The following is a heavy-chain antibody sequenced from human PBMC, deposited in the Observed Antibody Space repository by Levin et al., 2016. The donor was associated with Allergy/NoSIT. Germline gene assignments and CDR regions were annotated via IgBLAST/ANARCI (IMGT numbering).Heavy chain of an antibody. CDR2: VYFSGNA. CDR1: GGSFTQHQY. V-gene: IGHV4-39*01. J-gene: IGHJ4*02. CDR3: GRAPDS. Sequence: SETLSLTCTVSGGSFTQHQYYGWIRQSPGKGLEWIGSVYFSGNAYQSPSLKGRVAISVDTSKTQFSLRLTSVTAADTAVYYCGRAPDSWGQGILVTVSS.